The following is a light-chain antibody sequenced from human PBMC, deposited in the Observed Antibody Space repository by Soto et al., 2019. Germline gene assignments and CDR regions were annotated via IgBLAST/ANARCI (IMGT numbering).Light chain of an antibody. Sequence: QSALTQPASVSGSPGQSITISCTGTSSDIGGYNFVSWYRQHPGKAPKLIIFDVSDRPSGVSNRFSGSKSGHTASLTISGLQAEDEADYYCSSYTTTSALVVFGGGIKLTVL. J-gene: IGLJ3*02. CDR2: DVS. V-gene: IGLV2-14*01. CDR3: SSYTTTSALVV. CDR1: SSDIGGYNF.